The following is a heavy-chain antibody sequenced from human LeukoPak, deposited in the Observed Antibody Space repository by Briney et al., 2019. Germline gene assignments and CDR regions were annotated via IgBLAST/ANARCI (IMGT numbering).Heavy chain of an antibody. CDR2: IYTSGST. Sequence: SETLSLTCTVSGGSISSSSYYWGWIRQPPGKGLEWIGRIYTSGSTNYNPSLKSRVTMSVDTSKNQFSLKLSSVTAADTAVYYCARDLGDDSSDAFDIWGQGTMVTVSS. V-gene: IGHV4-39*07. CDR3: ARDLGDDSSDAFDI. D-gene: IGHD3-16*01. J-gene: IGHJ3*02. CDR1: GGSISSSSYY.